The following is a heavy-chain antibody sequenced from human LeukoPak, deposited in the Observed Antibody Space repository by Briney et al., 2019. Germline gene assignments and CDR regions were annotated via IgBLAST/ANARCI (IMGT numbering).Heavy chain of an antibody. CDR1: GGSISSYY. D-gene: IGHD3-10*01. Sequence: PSETLPLTCTVSGGSISSYYWSWIRQPAGKGLEWIGRIYTSGSTNYNPSLKSRVTMSVDTSKNQFSLKLSSVTAADTAVYYCARVRSPPDGSGSYTHAFDIWGQGTMVTVSS. V-gene: IGHV4-4*07. CDR3: ARVRSPPDGSGSYTHAFDI. CDR2: IYTSGST. J-gene: IGHJ3*02.